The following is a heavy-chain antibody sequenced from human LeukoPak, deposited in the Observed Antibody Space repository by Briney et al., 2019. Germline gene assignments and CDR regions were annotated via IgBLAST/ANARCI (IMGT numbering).Heavy chain of an antibody. V-gene: IGHV3-64*01. J-gene: IGHJ4*02. Sequence: GGSLRLSCAASGFTFSSYAIHWVRQAPGKGLEYVSSISSNGGSTDYANSVKGRFTISRDNSKNTLYLQMGSLRTEDMAVYYCARVSSIAPRGYFDFWGQGTLVTVPS. CDR1: GFTFSSYA. CDR2: ISSNGGST. D-gene: IGHD6-6*01. CDR3: ARVSSIAPRGYFDF.